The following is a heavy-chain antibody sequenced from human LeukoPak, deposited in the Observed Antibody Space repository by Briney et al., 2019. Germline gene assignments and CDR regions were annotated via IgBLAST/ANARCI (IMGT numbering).Heavy chain of an antibody. V-gene: IGHV3-30*02. Sequence: GGSLRLSCAASGFTFSSYGMHWVRQAPGKGLEWVAFIRYDGSNKYYADSVKGRFTISRDNSKNTLYLQMNSLRAEDTALYYCARDYYGSGSYGPSDVWGKGTTVTVFS. J-gene: IGHJ6*04. D-gene: IGHD3-10*01. CDR2: IRYDGSNK. CDR3: ARDYYGSGSYGPSDV. CDR1: GFTFSSYG.